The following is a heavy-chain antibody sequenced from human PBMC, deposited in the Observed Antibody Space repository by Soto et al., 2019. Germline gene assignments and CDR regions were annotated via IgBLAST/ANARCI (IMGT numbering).Heavy chain of an antibody. V-gene: IGHV4-4*02. CDR1: SGSISSSNW. D-gene: IGHD3-3*01. J-gene: IGHJ5*02. CDR2: IYHSGST. Sequence: QVQLQESGPGLVKPSGTLSLTCAVSSGSISSSNWWSWVRQPPGKGLEWIGEIYHSGSTNYNPSLKSRVTISVDKSKNQFSLKRSSVTAADTAVYYCARAYDFWSGYQTRLNWFDPWGQGTLVTVSS. CDR3: ARAYDFWSGYQTRLNWFDP.